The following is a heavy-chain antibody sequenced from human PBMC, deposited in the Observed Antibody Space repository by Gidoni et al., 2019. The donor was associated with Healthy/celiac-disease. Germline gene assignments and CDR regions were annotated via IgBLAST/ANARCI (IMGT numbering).Heavy chain of an antibody. CDR2: IKSKTDGGTT. J-gene: IGHJ4*02. Sequence: EVQLVESGGGLVKPGGSLRLSCAASGFTFSNAWMSWVRQAPGKGLEWVGRIKSKTDGGTTDYAAPVKGRFTISRDDSKNTLYLQMNSLKTEDTAVYYCTTSDWLLGYVDYWGQGTLVTVSS. CDR3: TTSDWLLGYVDY. D-gene: IGHD3-9*01. V-gene: IGHV3-15*01. CDR1: GFTFSNAW.